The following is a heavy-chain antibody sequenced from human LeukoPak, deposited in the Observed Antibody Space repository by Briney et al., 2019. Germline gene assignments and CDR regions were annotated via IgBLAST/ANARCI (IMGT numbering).Heavy chain of an antibody. V-gene: IGHV4-39*07. CDR3: ARGPYGYFDY. Sequence: PSETLSLTCSVSGDSVSSGPYYWGWIRQPPGKGLEWIGSINYYRGHTFYSPSLASRVTMTVDPSKNQFSLKLSSVTAADTAVYYCARGPYGYFDYWGQGTLVTVSS. CDR2: INYYRGHT. J-gene: IGHJ4*02. CDR1: GDSVSSGPYY. D-gene: IGHD3-10*01.